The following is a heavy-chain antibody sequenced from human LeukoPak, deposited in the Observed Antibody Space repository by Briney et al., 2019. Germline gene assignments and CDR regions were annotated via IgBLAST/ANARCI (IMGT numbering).Heavy chain of an antibody. V-gene: IGHV1-2*02. J-gene: IGHJ4*02. CDR3: ASLDCTNGVCLDYFDY. CDR2: INPNSGGK. D-gene: IGHD2-8*01. Sequence: AASVKVSCKASGYTFTGYYMHWVRQAPGQGLAWMGWINPNSGGKNYAQKFQGRVTMTRDTSISTAYMELSRLRSDDTAVYYCASLDCTNGVCLDYFDYWGQGTLVTVSS. CDR1: GYTFTGYY.